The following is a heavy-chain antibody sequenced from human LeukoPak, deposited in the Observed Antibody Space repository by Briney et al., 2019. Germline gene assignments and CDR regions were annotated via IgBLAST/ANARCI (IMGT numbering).Heavy chain of an antibody. CDR3: AGSSLWFGELSWFDP. V-gene: IGHV1-69*13. Sequence: SVKVSCKASGGTFSSYAISWVRQAPGKGLEWMGGIIPMFSTANYAQKLQGRVTITADESTITAYMELSSLRSEDTAVYYCAGSSLWFGELSWFDPWGQGTPVTVSS. CDR2: IIPMFSTA. D-gene: IGHD3-10*01. J-gene: IGHJ5*01. CDR1: GGTFSSYA.